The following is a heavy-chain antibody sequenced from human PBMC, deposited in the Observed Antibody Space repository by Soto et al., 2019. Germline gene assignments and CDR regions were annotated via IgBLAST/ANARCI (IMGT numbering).Heavy chain of an antibody. D-gene: IGHD3-10*01. CDR2: ISSSSNK. V-gene: IGHV3-48*01. J-gene: IGHJ6*02. CDR3: AKGSSLWFGELLSGSYYYYGMDV. Sequence: GGSLRLSCAASGFTFSTYSMNWVRQGPGKGLEWVSYISSSSNKYYADSVKGRFTISRDNSKNTLYLQMNSLRAEDTAVYYCAKGSSLWFGELLSGSYYYYGMDVWGQGATVTVSS. CDR1: GFTFSTYS.